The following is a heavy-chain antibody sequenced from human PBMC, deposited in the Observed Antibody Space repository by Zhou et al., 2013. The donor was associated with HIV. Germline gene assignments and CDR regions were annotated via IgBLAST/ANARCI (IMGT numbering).Heavy chain of an antibody. Sequence: QVQLMQSGAEVKKPGSSVKVSCKASGGTFSSYAISWVRQAPGQGLEWMGGIIPIFGTPNYAQKFQGRVTITADVSTSTAYMELSSLKSEDTAVYYCARGPYDYVWGNYRYTIDYWGQGTLVAVSS. V-gene: IGHV1-69*12. J-gene: IGHJ4*02. D-gene: IGHD3-16*02. CDR1: GGTFSSYA. CDR3: ARGPYDYVWGNYRYTIDY. CDR2: IIPIFGTP.